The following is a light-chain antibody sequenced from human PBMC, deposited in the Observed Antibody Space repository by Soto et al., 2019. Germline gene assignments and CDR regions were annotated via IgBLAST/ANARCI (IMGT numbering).Light chain of an antibody. CDR3: VLYVGGGTWV. Sequence: QTVVTQEPSFSVSPGGTVTLTCALSSGSVSTSYYPSWYQQTPGQAPRTLIYSTNTRSSGVPDRFSGCILGNKAALTITGAQADDESDYYCVLYVGGGTWVFGGGTKLTVL. CDR2: STN. J-gene: IGLJ3*02. CDR1: SGSVSTSYY. V-gene: IGLV8-61*01.